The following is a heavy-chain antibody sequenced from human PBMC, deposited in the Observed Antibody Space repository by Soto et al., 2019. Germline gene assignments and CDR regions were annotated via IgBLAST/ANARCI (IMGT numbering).Heavy chain of an antibody. D-gene: IGHD2-2*01. CDR1: GFTFSSCG. V-gene: IGHV3-30*18. J-gene: IGHJ4*02. CDR2: ISYDGSNK. Sequence: GGSLRLSCAASGFTFSSCGMHWVRQAPGKGLEWVAVISYDGSNKYYADSVKGRFTISRDNSKNTLYLQMNSLRAEDTAVYYCAKDLEVVLVPAATLDYWGQGTLVTSPQ. CDR3: AKDLEVVLVPAATLDY.